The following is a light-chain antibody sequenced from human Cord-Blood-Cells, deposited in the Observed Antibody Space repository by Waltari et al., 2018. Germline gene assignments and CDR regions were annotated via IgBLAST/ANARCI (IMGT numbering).Light chain of an antibody. CDR3: QQNYSTPRT. V-gene: IGKV1-39*01. CDR2: AAS. Sequence: DIPLTQSPSSLSASVGDRLTITCRASQSISSYLNWYQQKPGKAPKLLIYAASSLQSGVPSRFSGSGSGTDFTLTISSLQPEDFAAYYCQQNYSTPRTFGQGTKVEIK. J-gene: IGKJ1*01. CDR1: QSISSY.